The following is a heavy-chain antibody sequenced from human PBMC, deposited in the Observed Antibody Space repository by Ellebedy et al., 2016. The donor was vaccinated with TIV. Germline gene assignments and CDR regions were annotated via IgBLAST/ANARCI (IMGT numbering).Heavy chain of an antibody. CDR1: GGSISSYY. CDR2: IYYSGST. J-gene: IGHJ6*03. V-gene: IGHV4-59*08. CDR3: ARIRTDYYYYMDV. Sequence: SETLSLXXTVSGGSISSYYWSWIRQPPGKGLEWIGYIYYSGSTNYNPSLKSRVTISVDTSKNQFSLKLSSVTAADTAVYYCARIRTDYYYYMDVWGKGTTVTVSS.